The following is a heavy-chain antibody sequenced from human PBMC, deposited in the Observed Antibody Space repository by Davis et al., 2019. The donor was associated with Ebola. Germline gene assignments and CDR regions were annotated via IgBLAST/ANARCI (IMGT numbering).Heavy chain of an antibody. CDR1: GFTFSRYG. Sequence: PGGSLRLSCAASGFTFSRYGMHWVRQAPGKGLEWVAVISYDGSNKYYADSVKGRFTISRDNSKNTLYLQMNSLRAEDTAVYYCAKDVGDYWGQGTLVTVSS. J-gene: IGHJ4*02. D-gene: IGHD1-26*01. V-gene: IGHV3-30*18. CDR3: AKDVGDY. CDR2: ISYDGSNK.